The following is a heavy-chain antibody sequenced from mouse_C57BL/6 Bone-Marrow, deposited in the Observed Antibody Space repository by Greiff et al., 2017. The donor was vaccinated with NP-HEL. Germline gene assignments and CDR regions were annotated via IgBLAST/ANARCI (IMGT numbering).Heavy chain of an antibody. CDR3: TTRWLLPYWYFDV. CDR2: IDPEDGDT. V-gene: IGHV14-1*01. CDR1: GFNIKDYY. Sequence: SGAELVRPGASVKLSCTASGFNIKDYYMHWVKQRPEQGLEWIGRIDPEDGDTEYAPKFQGKATMTADTSSNTAYLQLSSLTSEDTAVYYCTTRWLLPYWYFDVWGTGTTVTVSS. D-gene: IGHD2-3*01. J-gene: IGHJ1*03.